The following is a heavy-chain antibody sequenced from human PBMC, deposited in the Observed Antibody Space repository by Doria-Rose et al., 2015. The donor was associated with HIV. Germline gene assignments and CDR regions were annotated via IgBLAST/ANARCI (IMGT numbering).Heavy chain of an antibody. J-gene: IGHJ4*02. D-gene: IGHD6-13*01. V-gene: IGHV2-26*01. CDR2: IFSDDEG. CDR1: GVSLSSPGMG. CDR3: ARIKSSRWYHKYYFDF. Sequence: QVTLKESGPVLVKPTETLTLTCTVSGVSLSSPGMGVSWICQPPGKALEWLANIFSDDEGSYKTSLKSRLTISRGTSKSQVVLPMTDMDPVDTATYYCARIKSSRWYHKYYFDFWGQGTLVIVSA.